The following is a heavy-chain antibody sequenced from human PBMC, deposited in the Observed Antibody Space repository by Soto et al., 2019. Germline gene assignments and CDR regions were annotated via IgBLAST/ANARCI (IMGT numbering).Heavy chain of an antibody. D-gene: IGHD5-18*01. Sequence: GGSLRLSCAASGFTFDSYSMNWVRQAPGKGLEWVSYIDSSSSNKHYADSVKGRFTISRDNAKNALYLQMSSLRDEDTAVYYCARDEDSDMALNFDYWGQGKLVNVS. CDR1: GFTFDSYS. CDR3: ARDEDSDMALNFDY. CDR2: IDSSSSNK. J-gene: IGHJ4*02. V-gene: IGHV3-48*02.